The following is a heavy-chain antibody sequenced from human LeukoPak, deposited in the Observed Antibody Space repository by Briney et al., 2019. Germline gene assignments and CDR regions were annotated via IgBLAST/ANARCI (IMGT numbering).Heavy chain of an antibody. CDR2: IYWDDDK. J-gene: IGHJ5*02. D-gene: IGHD3-10*01. CDR3: AHTSYYYGSGSYRRFDP. V-gene: IGHV2-5*02. Sequence: SGPTLVKPIQTLTLTCTFSGFSLTTSGVGVGWIRQPPGKALEWLALIYWDDDKRYSPSLKSRLTVTKDTSKRQVVLTMTNMDPVDTATYYCAHTSYYYGSGSYRRFDPWGQGTLVTVSS. CDR1: GFSLTTSGVG.